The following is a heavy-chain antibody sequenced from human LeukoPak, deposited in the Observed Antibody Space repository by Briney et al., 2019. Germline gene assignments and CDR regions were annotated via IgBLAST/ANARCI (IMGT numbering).Heavy chain of an antibody. J-gene: IGHJ4*02. CDR3: TRDPDG. V-gene: IGHV3-66*01. Sequence: GGSLRLSCAASGFTVTNYYMSWVRQAPGKGLEWVSVIYSGGDTFHADSVKGRFTLSRDNSKNILYLQMNSLRAEDTAVYYCTRDPDGWGQGTLVTVSS. CDR1: GFTVTNYY. CDR2: IYSGGDT.